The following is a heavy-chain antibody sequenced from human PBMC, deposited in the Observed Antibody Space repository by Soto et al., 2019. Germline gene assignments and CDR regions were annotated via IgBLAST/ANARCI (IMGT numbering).Heavy chain of an antibody. CDR2: INSDGSST. CDR1: GLTFSSYW. Sequence: GGSLRLSCAASGLTFSSYWMHWVRQAPGKGLVWVSRINSDGSSTSYADSVKGRFTISRDNAKDTLYLQMNSLRAEDTAVYYCARDPYCSSTSCYERGYNWFDPWGQGTLVTVSS. CDR3: ARDPYCSSTSCYERGYNWFDP. J-gene: IGHJ5*02. V-gene: IGHV3-74*01. D-gene: IGHD2-2*01.